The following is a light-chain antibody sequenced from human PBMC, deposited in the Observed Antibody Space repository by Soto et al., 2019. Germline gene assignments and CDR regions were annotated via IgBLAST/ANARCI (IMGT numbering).Light chain of an antibody. Sequence: QSVLTQPPSASGTPGQRGTISCSGSRSNIGSNTVNWYQQLPGTAPKLLIYSNNQRPSGVPDRFSGSKSGTSASLAISGLQSEDEADYYCAAWDDSLNGVFGGGTKLTVL. CDR1: RSNIGSNT. CDR3: AAWDDSLNGV. V-gene: IGLV1-44*01. J-gene: IGLJ3*02. CDR2: SNN.